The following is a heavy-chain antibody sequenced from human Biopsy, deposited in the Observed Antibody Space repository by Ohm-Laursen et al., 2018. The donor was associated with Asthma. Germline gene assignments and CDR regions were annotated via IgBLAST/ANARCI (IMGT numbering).Heavy chain of an antibody. D-gene: IGHD2-2*01. CDR1: GCTFNTYV. V-gene: IGHV1-69*01. CDR3: ARKAGSCISRTCDSLDF. CDR2: INSVFGTT. J-gene: IGHJ4*02. Sequence: SSVKVSCKSLGCTFNTYVIGWVRQAPGQGLEWMGGINSVFGTTTYPQKFQDRVTITADDSTSTVYMELSSLRSEDTAVYYCARKAGSCISRTCDSLDFWGQGTLVTVSS.